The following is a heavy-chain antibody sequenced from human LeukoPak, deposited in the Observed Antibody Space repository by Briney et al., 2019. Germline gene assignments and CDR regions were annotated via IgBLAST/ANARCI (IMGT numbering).Heavy chain of an antibody. Sequence: GASVKVSCKASGYTFTGYYMHWVRQAPGQGLEWMGWVNPNSGGTNYAQKLQARVTMTRDTSISTAYMELSRLRSDDTAVYYCARAILRYSSGWYPGYWGQGTLVTVSS. D-gene: IGHD6-19*01. CDR1: GYTFTGYY. J-gene: IGHJ4*02. CDR3: ARAILRYSSGWYPGY. V-gene: IGHV1-2*02. CDR2: VNPNSGGT.